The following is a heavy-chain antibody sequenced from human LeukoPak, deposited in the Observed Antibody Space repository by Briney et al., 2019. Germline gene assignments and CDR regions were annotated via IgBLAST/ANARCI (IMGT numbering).Heavy chain of an antibody. CDR3: ARADCTNGVCYTGDAFDI. CDR1: GYSFTSYW. V-gene: IGHV5-51*01. J-gene: IGHJ3*02. CDR2: IYPGDSDT. Sequence: GESLKISCKGSGYSFTSYWIGWVRQMPGKGLEWVGIIYPGDSDTRYSPSFQGQVTISADKSISTAYLQWSSLKASDTAMYYCARADCTNGVCYTGDAFDIWGQGTMVTVSS. D-gene: IGHD2-8*01.